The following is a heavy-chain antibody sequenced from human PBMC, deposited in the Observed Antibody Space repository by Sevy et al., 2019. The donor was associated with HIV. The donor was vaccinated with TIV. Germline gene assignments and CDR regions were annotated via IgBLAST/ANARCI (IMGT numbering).Heavy chain of an antibody. V-gene: IGHV3-11*01. J-gene: IGHJ3*02. D-gene: IGHD3-10*01. CDR3: AREWGTMVRGVISSDAFDI. CDR2: ISSSGSTI. Sequence: GGSLRLSCAASGFTFSAYYMSWIRQAPGKGLEWVSYISSSGSTIYYADSVKGRFTISRANAKNSLYLQMNSLRAEDTAVYYCAREWGTMVRGVISSDAFDIWGQGTMVTVSS. CDR1: GFTFSAYY.